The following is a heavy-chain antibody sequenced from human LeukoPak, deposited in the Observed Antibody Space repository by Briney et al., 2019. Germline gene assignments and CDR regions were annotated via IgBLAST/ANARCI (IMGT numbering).Heavy chain of an antibody. Sequence: GASVKVSCKPSGYTFTGYYIQWVRQAPRQGLEWMGWINPNSGGTNYAQKFQGRVTMTRDTSISTAYMELSRLRSDDTAVYYCAGYSSGWYYFDYWGQGTLVTVSS. CDR2: INPNSGGT. CDR1: GYTFTGYY. D-gene: IGHD6-19*01. V-gene: IGHV1-2*02. J-gene: IGHJ4*02. CDR3: AGYSSGWYYFDY.